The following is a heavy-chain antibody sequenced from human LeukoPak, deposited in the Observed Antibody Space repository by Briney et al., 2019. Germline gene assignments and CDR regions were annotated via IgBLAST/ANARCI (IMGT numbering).Heavy chain of an antibody. Sequence: PSETLSLTCTVSGGSISSYYWSWIRQPPGKGLEWIGYIYYSGSTNYNPSLKSRVTISVDTSKNQFSLKLSSVTAADTAVYYCATLMYSSSWKWFDPWGQGTLVTVSS. CDR1: GGSISSYY. V-gene: IGHV4-59*12. CDR3: ATLMYSSSWKWFDP. CDR2: IYYSGST. D-gene: IGHD6-13*01. J-gene: IGHJ5*02.